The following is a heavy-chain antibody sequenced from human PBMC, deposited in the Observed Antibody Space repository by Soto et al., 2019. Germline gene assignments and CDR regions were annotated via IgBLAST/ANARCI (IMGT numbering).Heavy chain of an antibody. CDR1: GGSISSYY. CDR3: ATHPGYCSSTSRYTRYYYGMDV. Sequence: PSETLSLTCTVSGGSISSYYWSWIRQPPGKGLEWIGYIYYSGSTNYNPSLKSRVTISVDTAKNQFSLKLSSVTAADTAVYYCATHPGYCSSTSRYTRYYYGMDVWGQGTTESVS. D-gene: IGHD2-2*02. CDR2: IYYSGST. V-gene: IGHV4-59*01. J-gene: IGHJ6*02.